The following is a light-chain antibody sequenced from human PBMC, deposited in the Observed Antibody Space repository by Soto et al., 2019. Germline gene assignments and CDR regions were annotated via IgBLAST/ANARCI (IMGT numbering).Light chain of an antibody. CDR1: QAVDND. Sequence: DIEMTQSPSSLSASMGDRVTITCRASQAVDNDLAWFQQKPGQAPKSLIYATSRLQSGVPPRFSGSGSGTEFTLTITSLQPDDSGTYYCLQYTSYPLTFGGGTTVEI. CDR2: ATS. J-gene: IGKJ4*01. V-gene: IGKV1-16*01. CDR3: LQYTSYPLT.